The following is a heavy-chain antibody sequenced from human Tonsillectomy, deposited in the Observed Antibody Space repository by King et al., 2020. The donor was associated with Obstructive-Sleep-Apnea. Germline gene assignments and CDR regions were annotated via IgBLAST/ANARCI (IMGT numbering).Heavy chain of an antibody. V-gene: IGHV4-38-2*02. CDR2: IYHSGGT. D-gene: IGHD3-16*02. CDR3: ARDRNDWTLRLGELSLGDY. Sequence: VQLQESGPGLVKPSETLSLTCTVSGYSISSGYYWGWIRQPPGKGLEWIGSIYHSGGTYYNPSLKSRVTISVDTSKNQFSLKLSSVTAADTAVYYCARDRNDWTLRLGELSLGDYWGQGTLVTVSS. J-gene: IGHJ4*02. CDR1: GYSISSGYY.